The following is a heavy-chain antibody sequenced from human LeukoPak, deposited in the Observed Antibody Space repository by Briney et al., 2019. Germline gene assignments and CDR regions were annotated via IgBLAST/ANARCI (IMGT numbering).Heavy chain of an antibody. CDR3: ARARDGYNLSADYYYYMDV. J-gene: IGHJ6*03. D-gene: IGHD5-24*01. V-gene: IGHV1-69*05. CDR1: GGTFSSYA. CDR2: TIPIFGTA. Sequence: GASVKVSCKASGGTFSSYAISWVRQAPGQGLEWMGRTIPIFGTANYAQKFQGRVTITTDESTSTAYMELSSLRSEGTAVYYCARARDGYNLSADYYYYMDVWGKGTTVTVSS.